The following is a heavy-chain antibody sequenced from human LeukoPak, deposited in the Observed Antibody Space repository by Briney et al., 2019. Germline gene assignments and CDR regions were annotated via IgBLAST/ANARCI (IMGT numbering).Heavy chain of an antibody. CDR1: GCSISSYY. Sequence: SETLSLTCTVSGCSISSYYWSWIRQPPGKGPEGIGCIYTSGSTNYNPSLKSRVTISVDTSKNQFSLKLSSVTAADTAVYHCARTYTYYDILTGYRHDAFDIWGQGTMVTVSS. V-gene: IGHV4-4*09. J-gene: IGHJ3*02. CDR3: ARTYTYYDILTGYRHDAFDI. D-gene: IGHD3-9*01. CDR2: IYTSGST.